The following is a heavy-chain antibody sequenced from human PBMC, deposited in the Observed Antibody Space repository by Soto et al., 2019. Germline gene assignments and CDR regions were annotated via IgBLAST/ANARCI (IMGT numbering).Heavy chain of an antibody. J-gene: IGHJ4*02. D-gene: IGHD1-1*01. CDR2: IGGSGRDP. CDR1: GFIFNNYA. CDR3: TRDWSADY. V-gene: IGHV3-23*01. Sequence: EVRLLESGGGLVHPGGSLRLSCAASGFIFNNYAMTWVRQAPGKGLEWVTAIGGSGRDPYYADSVKGRFTISRDNSKNTQYLRMSSLRAEDTAVYYSTRDWSADYWGQGTLVTVSS.